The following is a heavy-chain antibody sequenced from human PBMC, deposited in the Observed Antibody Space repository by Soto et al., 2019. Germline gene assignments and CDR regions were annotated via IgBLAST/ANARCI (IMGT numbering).Heavy chain of an antibody. J-gene: IGHJ4*02. D-gene: IGHD1-1*01. Sequence: QVQLVQSGAEVKNPGSSVKVSCKGSGDTFTRSVISWVRQVPGQRPEWMGRIIPVLGVENHAPNFQGRVTVTADKSTSTAYLELNSLKSEDTAIYYCASSTTGVYVFHDWGQGTLVTVSS. CDR2: IIPVLGVE. V-gene: IGHV1-69*02. CDR1: GDTFTRSV. CDR3: ASSTTGVYVFHD.